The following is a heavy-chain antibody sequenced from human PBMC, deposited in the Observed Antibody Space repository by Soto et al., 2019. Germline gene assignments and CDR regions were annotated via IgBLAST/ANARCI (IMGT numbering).Heavy chain of an antibody. CDR3: ARGDVLLWSGVTSGD. V-gene: IGHV3-7*05. CDR1: GFTFSSYW. D-gene: IGHD3-10*01. CDR2: IKQDGSEK. J-gene: IGHJ4*02. Sequence: EVQLVESGGGLVQPGGSLRLSCAASGFTFSSYWMSWVRQAPGKGLEWVANIKQDGSEKYYVDSVKGRFTISRDNAKNSLYLQMNSLRAEDTAVYYCARGDVLLWSGVTSGDWGQGTLVTVSS.